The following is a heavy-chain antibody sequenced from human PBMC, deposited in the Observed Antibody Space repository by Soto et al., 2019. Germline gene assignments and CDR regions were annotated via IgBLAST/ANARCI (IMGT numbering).Heavy chain of an antibody. CDR1: GFTVSRTY. CDR2: TYTGGNT. CDR3: ARGEWELSHFDY. D-gene: IGHD1-26*01. J-gene: IGHJ4*01. Sequence: EVQLVESGGGLVQPGGSLRLSCTASGFTVSRTYMSWVRQAPGKGLGWVSITYTGGNTYYADSVKGRFTISRDNSKNTLYLQMNSLRAEDTSAYFCARGEWELSHFDYWGQGTLVTVSS. V-gene: IGHV3-66*01.